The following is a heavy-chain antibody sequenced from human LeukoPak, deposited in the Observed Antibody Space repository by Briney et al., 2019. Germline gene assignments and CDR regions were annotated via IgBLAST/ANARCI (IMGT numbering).Heavy chain of an antibody. CDR3: ARGWGSGYYYYYYMDV. CDR2: IKQDGSEK. D-gene: IGHD3-16*01. J-gene: IGHJ6*03. V-gene: IGHV3-7*03. Sequence: PGGSLRLSCAASGFTFSSYWMSWVRQAPGKGLEWVANIKQDGSEKYYVDSVKGRFTISRDNAKNSLYLQMNSLRAEDTAVYYCARGWGSGYYYYYYMDVWGKGTTVTVSS. CDR1: GFTFSSYW.